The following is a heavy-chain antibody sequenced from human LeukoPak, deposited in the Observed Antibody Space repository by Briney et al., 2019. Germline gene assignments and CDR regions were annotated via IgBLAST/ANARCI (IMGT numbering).Heavy chain of an antibody. CDR3: ARQPAATAAFDI. D-gene: IGHD5-18*01. Sequence: PSETLSLTCTVSGGSINSYYWSWIRQPPGKGLEWIAYIYYTGGEINYNPSLKSRLTISVDTSKNQFSLMLTSVTAADTAIYYCARQPAATAAFDIWAQGTMVTVSS. CDR1: GGSINSYY. CDR2: IYYTGGEI. J-gene: IGHJ3*02. V-gene: IGHV4-59*08.